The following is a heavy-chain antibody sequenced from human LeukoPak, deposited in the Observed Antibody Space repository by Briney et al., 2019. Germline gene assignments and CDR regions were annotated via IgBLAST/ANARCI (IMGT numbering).Heavy chain of an antibody. V-gene: IGHV5-51*01. D-gene: IGHD3-16*01. Sequence: GESLKISCKGSGYSFTCYWIGWVSRMPGKGLEWMGIIYPGDYDTRYSPSFQGQVTISADKSISTAYLQWSSLKASDTAMYYCARLAGRYDYGDYWGQGTLVTVSS. J-gene: IGHJ4*02. CDR1: GYSFTCYW. CDR3: ARLAGRYDYGDY. CDR2: IYPGDYDT.